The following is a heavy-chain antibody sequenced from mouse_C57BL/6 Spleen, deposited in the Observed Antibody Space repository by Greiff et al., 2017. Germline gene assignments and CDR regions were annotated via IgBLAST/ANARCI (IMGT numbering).Heavy chain of an antibody. CDR2: INPSTGGT. J-gene: IGHJ4*01. V-gene: IGHV1-43*01. D-gene: IGHD2-4*01. CDR3: AGYYDYAMDY. Sequence: VQLKESGPELVKPGASVKISCKASGYSFTGYYMHWVKQSSEKSLEWIGEINPSTGGTSYNQKFKGKATLTVDKSSSTAYMQLNSLTSEDSAVDYCAGYYDYAMDYWGQGTSVTVSS. CDR1: GYSFTGYY.